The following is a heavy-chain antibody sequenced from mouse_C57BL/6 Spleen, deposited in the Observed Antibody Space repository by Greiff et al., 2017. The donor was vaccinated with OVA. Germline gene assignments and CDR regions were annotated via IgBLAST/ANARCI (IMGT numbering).Heavy chain of an antibody. CDR2: INPSSGYT. D-gene: IGHD2-4*01. Sequence: LVESGAELARPGASVKMSCKASGYTFTSYTMHWVKQRPGQGLEWIGYINPSSGYTKYNQKFKDKATLTADKSSSTAYMQLSSLTSEDSAVYYCAREGDYDGYFDVWGTGTTVTVSS. J-gene: IGHJ1*03. CDR1: GYTFTSYT. V-gene: IGHV1-4*01. CDR3: AREGDYDGYFDV.